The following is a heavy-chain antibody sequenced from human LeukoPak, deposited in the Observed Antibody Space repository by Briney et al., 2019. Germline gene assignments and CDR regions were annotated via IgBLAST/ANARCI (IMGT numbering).Heavy chain of an antibody. D-gene: IGHD1-1*01. V-gene: IGHV3-74*01. CDR1: GFTFSKNW. Sequence: GGSLRLSCAASGFTFSKNWMHWVRHVPGKGLVWVSRINTDGRSTGYADSVKGRFTISRDNAKNTLYLQMSSLRAEDTAVYYCARENWYLDYWGQGTLVTVSS. J-gene: IGHJ4*02. CDR3: ARENWYLDY. CDR2: INTDGRST.